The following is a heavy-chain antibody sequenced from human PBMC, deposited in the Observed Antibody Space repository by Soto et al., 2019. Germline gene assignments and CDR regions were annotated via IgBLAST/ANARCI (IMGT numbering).Heavy chain of an antibody. J-gene: IGHJ4*02. CDR3: ARDPVLGYYDSSGDHFAY. CDR2: ISYDGSNK. D-gene: IGHD3-22*01. Sequence: GGSLRLSCAASGFTFSSCAKHWGRQAPGKGLEWESDISYDGSNKYYADSVKGRFTISRDNAKNTLYLQMNSLRDEDTAVYYCARDPVLGYYDSSGDHFAYWGQGTLVLVSS. V-gene: IGHV3-30-3*01. CDR1: GFTFSSCA.